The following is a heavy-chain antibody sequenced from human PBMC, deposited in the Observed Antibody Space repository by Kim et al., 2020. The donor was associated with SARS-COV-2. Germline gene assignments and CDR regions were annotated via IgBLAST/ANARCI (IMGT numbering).Heavy chain of an antibody. CDR1: GGSISSSSYY. J-gene: IGHJ5*02. V-gene: IGHV4-39*01. CDR3: ARKSSSWYSRWFDP. Sequence: SETLSLTCTVSGGSISSSSYYWGWIRQPPGKGLEWIGSIYYSGSTYYNPSLKSRVTISVDTSKNQFSLKLSSVTAADTAVYYCARKSSSWYSRWFDPWGQGTLVAVSS. CDR2: IYYSGST. D-gene: IGHD6-13*01.